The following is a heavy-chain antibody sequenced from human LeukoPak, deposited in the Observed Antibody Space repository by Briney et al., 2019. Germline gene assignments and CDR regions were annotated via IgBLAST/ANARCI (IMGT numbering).Heavy chain of an antibody. CDR2: ISYDGRDK. Sequence: QTGGSLRLSCAASGFTFSTYAMHWVRQAPGKGLEWVAIISYDGRDKKYADSVKGRFTISRDNSKNTLYLQMNSLRVEDTAVYYCAKDSGNYAKYYFDYWGQGTLVTVSS. CDR3: AKDSGNYAKYYFDY. J-gene: IGHJ4*02. D-gene: IGHD1-26*01. V-gene: IGHV3-30*04. CDR1: GFTFSTYA.